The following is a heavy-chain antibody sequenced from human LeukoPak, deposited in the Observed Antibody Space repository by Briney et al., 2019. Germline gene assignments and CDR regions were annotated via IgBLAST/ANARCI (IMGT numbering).Heavy chain of an antibody. Sequence: ASVKVSCKASGYTFTDYYVHWVRQAPGQGLEWMGWINPNSGGTNYAQKFQGRVTMARDTSISTAYMELSRLRSDDTAVYYYAREGPIVGATHLVDYWGQGTLVTVSS. CDR3: AREGPIVGATHLVDY. V-gene: IGHV1-2*02. CDR2: INPNSGGT. J-gene: IGHJ4*02. D-gene: IGHD1-26*01. CDR1: GYTFTDYY.